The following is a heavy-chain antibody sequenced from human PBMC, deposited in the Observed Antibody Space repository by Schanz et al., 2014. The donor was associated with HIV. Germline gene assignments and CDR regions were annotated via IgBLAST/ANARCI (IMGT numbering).Heavy chain of an antibody. CDR1: GFTFSSYN. Sequence: VQLVESGGGVVQPGRSLRLSCAASGFTFSSYNMNWVRQAPGKGLEWVSSISSSSSYIYYADSVKGRFTISRDNAKNSLYLQMNSLRAEDTAVYYCARDPLYYYDSSGPADYWGQGTLVTVSS. CDR2: ISSSSSYI. V-gene: IGHV3-21*01. CDR3: ARDPLYYYDSSGPADY. D-gene: IGHD3-22*01. J-gene: IGHJ4*02.